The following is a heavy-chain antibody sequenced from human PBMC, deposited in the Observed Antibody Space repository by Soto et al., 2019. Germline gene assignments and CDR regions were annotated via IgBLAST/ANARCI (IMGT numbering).Heavy chain of an antibody. CDR1: GYTFTAYY. Sequence: QVQLVQSGADVKKPGASVKVSCRSSGYTFTAYYIHWMRQAPGLGVEWVGKINPTGRSTSYARSFQDRVTMTRDTSTSTDYLELRGLRSEHTAVYYCARVMFEYSGSSSFDYWGQGSLVTVSS. CDR3: ARVMFEYSGSSSFDY. D-gene: IGHD6-6*01. J-gene: IGHJ4*02. CDR2: INPTGRST. V-gene: IGHV1-46*01.